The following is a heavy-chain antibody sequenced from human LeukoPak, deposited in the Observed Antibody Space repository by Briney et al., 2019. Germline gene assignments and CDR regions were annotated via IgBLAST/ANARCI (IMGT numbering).Heavy chain of an antibody. V-gene: IGHV4-34*01. Sequence: SETLSLTCAVYGGSSSGYYWCWIPQPPGKGLEWIGEVNHSGSTNYNPSLKSRVTISVDTSKNQFSLKLSSVTAADTAVYYCASRETYYDFWSGTRADSYYTDVWGKGTTVTVSS. CDR2: VNHSGST. CDR1: GGSSSGYY. CDR3: ASRETYYDFWSGTRADSYYTDV. J-gene: IGHJ6*03. D-gene: IGHD3-3*01.